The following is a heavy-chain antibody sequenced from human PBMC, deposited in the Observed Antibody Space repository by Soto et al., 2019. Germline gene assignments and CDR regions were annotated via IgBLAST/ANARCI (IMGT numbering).Heavy chain of an antibody. CDR3: ARLPYSAYNSHFDY. CDR1: GFTFSDYY. J-gene: IGHJ4*02. D-gene: IGHD4-4*01. CDR2: ISSSSGHI. V-gene: IGHV3-11*06. Sequence: GSRILSWEASGFTFSDYYMSWLRQAPGKGLEWVSYISSSSGHINCADSVKGRFTISRDNARNSLYLQMNSLTADDTAMYYCARLPYSAYNSHFDYWGQGTLVTVSS.